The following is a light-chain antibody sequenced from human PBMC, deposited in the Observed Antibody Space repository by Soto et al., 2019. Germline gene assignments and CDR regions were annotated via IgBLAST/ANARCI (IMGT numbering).Light chain of an antibody. CDR2: AAS. Sequence: DSHITHSPSSLSSSVGDRVIITCRASQSISRYLNWYQQKPGKAPKLLIYAASSLLGGVPSRFSGSGSGTDFTLTISSLQPEDFAIYYCQQSYSSPQTFGQGTRLEIK. CDR1: QSISRY. J-gene: IGKJ5*01. CDR3: QQSYSSPQT. V-gene: IGKV1-39*01.